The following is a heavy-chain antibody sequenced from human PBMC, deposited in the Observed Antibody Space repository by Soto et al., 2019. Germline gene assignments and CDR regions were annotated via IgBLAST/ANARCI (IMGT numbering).Heavy chain of an antibody. J-gene: IGHJ4*02. CDR1: GNSISSDYY. CDR3: ARLRQLGELDY. D-gene: IGHD1-1*01. CDR2: IYHSGST. Sequence: QVQLQESGPGLVKPSETLSLTCAVSGNSISSDYYWGWIRQPPGKGLEWIGSIYHSGSTYYNPSLKSRVTISVDTSKNRFSLKMSSVTAADTAVYYCARLRQLGELDYWGQGTLATVSS. V-gene: IGHV4-38-2*01.